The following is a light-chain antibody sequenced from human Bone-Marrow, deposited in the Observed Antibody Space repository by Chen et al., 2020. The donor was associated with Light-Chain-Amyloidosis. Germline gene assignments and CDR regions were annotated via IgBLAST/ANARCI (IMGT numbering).Light chain of an antibody. CDR1: DLPTKY. J-gene: IGLJ2*01. CDR2: RDT. Sequence: SYELTQPPSVSVSPGQTARITCSGDDLPTKYAYWYQQKPVQPPVLVIHRDTERPSGISERFSGSSSGTTATLTISGVQAEDEADYHCQSADSSGTYEVIFGGGTKLTVL. V-gene: IGLV3-25*03. CDR3: QSADSSGTYEVI.